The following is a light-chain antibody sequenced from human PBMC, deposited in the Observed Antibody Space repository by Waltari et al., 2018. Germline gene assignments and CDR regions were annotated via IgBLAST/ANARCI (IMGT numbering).Light chain of an antibody. V-gene: IGKV3-20*01. J-gene: IGKJ1*01. CDR1: QSVSRT. Sequence: EIVLTQSPGSLPLSPGERATPSCRASQSVSRTLAWYQQKPGQAPRLLIYDASSRATGIPDRFSGSGSGTDFSLTISRLEPEDFAVYYCQKYGTLPATFGQGTTVEIK. CDR2: DAS. CDR3: QKYGTLPAT.